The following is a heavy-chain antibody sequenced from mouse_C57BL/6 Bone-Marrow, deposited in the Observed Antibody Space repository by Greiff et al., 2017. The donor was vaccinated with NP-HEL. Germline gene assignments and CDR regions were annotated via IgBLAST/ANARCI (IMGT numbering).Heavy chain of an antibody. CDR3: ARWGPPPTSLYWYFDV. CDR2: IYPGDGDT. CDR1: GYAFSSSW. V-gene: IGHV1-82*01. Sequence: QVQLQQSGPELVKPGASVKISCKASGYAFSSSWMNWVKQRPGKGLEWIGRIYPGDGDTNYNGKFKGKATLTADKSSSTAYMQLSSLTSEDSAVYFCARWGPPPTSLYWYFDVWGTGTTVTVSS. J-gene: IGHJ1*03. D-gene: IGHD5-5*01.